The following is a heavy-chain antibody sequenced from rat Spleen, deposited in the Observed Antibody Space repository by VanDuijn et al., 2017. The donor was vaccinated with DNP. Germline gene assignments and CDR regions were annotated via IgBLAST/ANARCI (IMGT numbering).Heavy chain of an antibody. CDR1: GFSLTSYG. Sequence: VQLKETGPGLVQTTQTLSVTCTVSGFSLTSYGVHWVRQVPGKGLEWVASITTSGDSTYSPDSVKGRFTISRDNAKNTLYLQMNSLRSEDTATYYCARGGRSYFDYWGQGVMVTVSS. CDR3: ARGGRSYFDY. V-gene: IGHV5-31*01. CDR2: ITTSGDST. D-gene: IGHD1-11*01. J-gene: IGHJ2*01.